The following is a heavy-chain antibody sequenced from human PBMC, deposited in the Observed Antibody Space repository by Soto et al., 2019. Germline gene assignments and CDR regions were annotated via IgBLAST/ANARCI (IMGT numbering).Heavy chain of an antibody. CDR1: GFTFNYYP. CDR3: ATLPGPLVAVLYIFPLDGREAMSDVDV. CDR2: VSFDGSNK. V-gene: IGHV3-30-3*01. J-gene: IGHJ6*02. Sequence: QMQLVESGGGVVQPGGSLRLSCAASGFTFNYYPMHWVRQAPGKGLEWVAVVSFDGSNKYYADSVKGRFTISKDNSKNTLYLQMSSLRREDTAVYDCATLPGPLVAVLYIFPLDGREAMSDVDVWGQGTTVTVSS. D-gene: IGHD6-19*01.